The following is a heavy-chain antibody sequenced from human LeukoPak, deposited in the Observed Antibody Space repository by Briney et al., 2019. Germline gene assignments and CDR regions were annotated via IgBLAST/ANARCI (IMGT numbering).Heavy chain of an antibody. J-gene: IGHJ4*02. V-gene: IGHV3-30*03. D-gene: IGHD6-19*01. CDR1: GFTFSDYG. CDR2: ISYDGSNK. CDR3: ARVESSGWYTGVGYYFDY. Sequence: GRSLRLSCAASGFTFSDYGMHWVRQAPGKGLEWVAVISYDGSNKYYADSVKGRFTISRDNSKNTLYLQMNSLRAEDTAVYYCARVESSGWYTGVGYYFDYWGQGTLVTVSS.